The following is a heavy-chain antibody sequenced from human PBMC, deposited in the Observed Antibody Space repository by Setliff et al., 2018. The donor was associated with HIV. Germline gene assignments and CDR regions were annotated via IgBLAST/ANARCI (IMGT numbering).Heavy chain of an antibody. V-gene: IGHV3-7*03. CDR2: IKGDGSKT. J-gene: IGHJ4*02. Sequence: GESLTISCAASGFTFGSYWMSWVRQAPGQGLEYVAHIKGDGSKTKYVDSVRGRFTISRDNAKKSLYLQMNSLRAEDTAVYYCVSTPGVFYFDFWGQGTPVTVSS. D-gene: IGHD2-15*01. CDR1: GFTFGSYW. CDR3: VSTPGVFYFDF.